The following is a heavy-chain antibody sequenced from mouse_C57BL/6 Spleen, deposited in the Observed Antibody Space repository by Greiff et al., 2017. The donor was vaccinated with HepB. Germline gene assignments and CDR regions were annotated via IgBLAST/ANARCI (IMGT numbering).Heavy chain of an antibody. D-gene: IGHD1-1*01. V-gene: IGHV1-80*01. Sequence: VQLQQSGAELVKPGASVKISCKASGYAFSSYWMNWVKQRPGKGLEWIGQIYPGDGDTNYNGKFKGKATLTADKSSSTAYMQLSSLTSEDSAVYYCGRTLPYGSSPFDYWGQGTTLTVSS. CDR2: IYPGDGDT. CDR3: GRTLPYGSSPFDY. CDR1: GYAFSSYW. J-gene: IGHJ2*01.